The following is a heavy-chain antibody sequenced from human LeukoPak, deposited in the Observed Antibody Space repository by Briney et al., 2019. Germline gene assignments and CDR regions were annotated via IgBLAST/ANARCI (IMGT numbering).Heavy chain of an antibody. J-gene: IGHJ4*02. Sequence: SEALSLTCTVSGGSISSSSYYWGWIRQPPGKGLEWIGYIYYSGSTNYNPSLKSRVTISVDTSKNQFSLKLSSVTAADTAVYYCARGDYGNFDYWGQGTLVTVSS. D-gene: IGHD4/OR15-4a*01. V-gene: IGHV4-61*05. CDR3: ARGDYGNFDY. CDR2: IYYSGST. CDR1: GGSISSSSYY.